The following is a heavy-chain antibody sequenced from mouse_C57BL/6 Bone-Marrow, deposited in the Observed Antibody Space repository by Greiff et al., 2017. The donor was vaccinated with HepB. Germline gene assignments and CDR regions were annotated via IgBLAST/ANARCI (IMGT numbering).Heavy chain of an antibody. CDR1: GYTFTDYY. Sequence: VQLQQSGAELVRPGASVKLSCKASGYTFTDYYINWVKQRPGQGLEWIARIYPGSGNTYYNEKFKGKATLTAEKSSSTAYMQLSSLTSEDSAVYFCARGLDSSGYGHYAMDYWGQGTSVTVSS. CDR2: IYPGSGNT. V-gene: IGHV1-76*01. D-gene: IGHD3-2*02. CDR3: ARGLDSSGYGHYAMDY. J-gene: IGHJ4*01.